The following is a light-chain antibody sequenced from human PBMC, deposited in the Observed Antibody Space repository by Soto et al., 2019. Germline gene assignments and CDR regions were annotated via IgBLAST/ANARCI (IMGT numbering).Light chain of an antibody. CDR1: SGSIGSNY. Sequence: NFMLTQPHSVSKSPGKTVTISCTRSSGSIGSNYVQWYQQRPGSAPTTVIYEDKQRPSGVPDRFSGSTDGSSNSASLTISGLQTEDEADYYCQSYDSSSVVFGGGTKLTVL. CDR3: QSYDSSSVV. CDR2: EDK. V-gene: IGLV6-57*04. J-gene: IGLJ2*01.